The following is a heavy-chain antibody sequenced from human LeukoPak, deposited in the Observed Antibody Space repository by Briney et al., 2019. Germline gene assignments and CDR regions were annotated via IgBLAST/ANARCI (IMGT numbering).Heavy chain of an antibody. D-gene: IGHD3-22*01. CDR2: IYHSGST. CDR1: GGSISSGYY. V-gene: IGHV4-38-2*02. Sequence: SETLSLTCTVSGGSISSGYYWGWIRQPPGKGLEWIGSIYHSGSTFDNPSLKSRVTMSVDTSKNQFSLKLSSVTAADTAVYYCARRAGDYSHPYDYWGQGILVTVSS. J-gene: IGHJ4*02. CDR3: ARRAGDYSHPYDY.